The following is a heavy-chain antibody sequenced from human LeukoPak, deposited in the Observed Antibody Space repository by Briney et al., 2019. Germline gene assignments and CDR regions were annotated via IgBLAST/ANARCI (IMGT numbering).Heavy chain of an antibody. D-gene: IGHD5-18*01. Sequence: SGTLSLTCSVSGGSISDISYYWGWIRQPPGRGLEWIGSVYKSGSTHYNPSLKSRVTMSVDTSKNQFSLKLSSVTAADTAVYYCARHVTRGYSYVGQNWFDPWGQGTLVTVSS. V-gene: IGHV4-39*01. J-gene: IGHJ5*02. CDR1: GGSISDISYY. CDR3: ARHVTRGYSYVGQNWFDP. CDR2: VYKSGST.